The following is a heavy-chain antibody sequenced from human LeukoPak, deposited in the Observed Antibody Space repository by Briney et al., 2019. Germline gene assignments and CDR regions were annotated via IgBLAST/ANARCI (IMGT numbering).Heavy chain of an antibody. V-gene: IGHV4-39*07. J-gene: IGHJ6*03. CDR1: GGSISSSSYY. Sequence: SETLSLTCTVSGGSISSSSYYWGWIRQPPGKGLEWIGSIYTSGSTNYNPSLKSRVTMSVDTSKNQFSLKLSSVTAADTAVYYCAREVYDFWSGYYYYYYMDVWGKGTTVTVSS. D-gene: IGHD3-3*01. CDR3: AREVYDFWSGYYYYYYMDV. CDR2: IYTSGST.